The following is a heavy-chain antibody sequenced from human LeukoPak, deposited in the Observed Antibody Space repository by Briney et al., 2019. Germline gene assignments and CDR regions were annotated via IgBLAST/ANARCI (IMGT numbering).Heavy chain of an antibody. V-gene: IGHV4-31*03. CDR2: IYYSGST. CDR3: ARERYFVWSRVDP. CDR1: GGSISSGGYY. Sequence: SQTLSLTCTVSGGSISSGGYYWSWIRQHPGKGLEWIGYIYYSGSTYYNPSLKSRVTISVDTSKNQFSLKLSSVTAADTAVYYCARERYFVWSRVDPWGQGTLVTVSS. J-gene: IGHJ5*02. D-gene: IGHD3-9*01.